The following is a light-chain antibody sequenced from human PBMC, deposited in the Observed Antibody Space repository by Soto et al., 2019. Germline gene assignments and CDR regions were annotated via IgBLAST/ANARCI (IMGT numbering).Light chain of an antibody. Sequence: DIQMTQSPTSLSASIGDRVTITCRASQGIRDSLAWYQQKPGKVPKLLIHAASTLQSGVPSRFSGSGSGTDFNLTISSLQPEDVATYYCHKYDSAPRTFGQGTKVEIK. CDR1: QGIRDS. CDR2: AAS. V-gene: IGKV1-27*01. CDR3: HKYDSAPRT. J-gene: IGKJ1*01.